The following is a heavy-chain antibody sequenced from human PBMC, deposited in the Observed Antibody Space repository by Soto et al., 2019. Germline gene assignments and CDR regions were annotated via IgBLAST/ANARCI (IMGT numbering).Heavy chain of an antibody. J-gene: IGHJ5*02. CDR3: ARDKAAGGSGPPFDP. Sequence: PGGSLRLSCAASGFTFSSYSMNWVRQAPGKGLEWVSSISSSSSYIYYADSVKGRFTISRDNAKNSLYLQMNSLRAEDTAVYYCARDKAAGGSGPPFDPWGQGTLVTVSS. V-gene: IGHV3-21*01. D-gene: IGHD6-13*01. CDR1: GFTFSSYS. CDR2: ISSSSSYI.